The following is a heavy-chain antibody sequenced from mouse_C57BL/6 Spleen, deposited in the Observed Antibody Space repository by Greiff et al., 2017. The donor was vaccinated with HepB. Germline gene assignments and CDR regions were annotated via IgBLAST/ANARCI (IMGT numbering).Heavy chain of an antibody. Sequence: QVQLQQPGAELVMPGASVKLSCKASGYTFTSYWMHWVKQRPGQGLEWIGEIDPSDSYTNYNQKFKGKSTLTVDKSSSTAYMQLSSLTSEDSAVYYCARRGWLPNYAMDYWGQGTSVTVSS. V-gene: IGHV1-69*01. D-gene: IGHD2-3*01. CDR3: ARRGWLPNYAMDY. CDR2: IDPSDSYT. J-gene: IGHJ4*01. CDR1: GYTFTSYW.